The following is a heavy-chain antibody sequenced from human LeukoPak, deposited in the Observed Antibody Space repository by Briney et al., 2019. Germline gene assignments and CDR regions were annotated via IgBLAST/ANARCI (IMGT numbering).Heavy chain of an antibody. J-gene: IGHJ4*02. D-gene: IGHD3-22*01. CDR3: KFDYYDSSGYFDY. Sequence: SETLSLTCTVSGASISSTSHYWGWIRQPPGKGLEWVGSIYYTGSTYQNPSLKSRVTMSLDMSKNQFSLELSSVTAADTAVYYCKFDYYDSSGYFDYWGQGTLSPSPQ. CDR1: GASISSTSHY. CDR2: IYYTGST. V-gene: IGHV4-39*07.